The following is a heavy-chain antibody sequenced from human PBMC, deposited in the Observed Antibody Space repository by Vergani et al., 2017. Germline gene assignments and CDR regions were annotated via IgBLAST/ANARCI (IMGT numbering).Heavy chain of an antibody. Sequence: QVQLQQWGAGLLKPSETLSLTCTVSGGSISSYYWSWIRQPPGKGLEWIGYIYYSGSTNYNPSLKSRVTISVDTSKNQFSLKLSSVTAADTAVYYCARDLEVGATGWFDPWGQGTLVTVSS. CDR2: IYYSGST. D-gene: IGHD1-26*01. V-gene: IGHV4-59*01. J-gene: IGHJ5*02. CDR1: GGSISSYY. CDR3: ARDLEVGATGWFDP.